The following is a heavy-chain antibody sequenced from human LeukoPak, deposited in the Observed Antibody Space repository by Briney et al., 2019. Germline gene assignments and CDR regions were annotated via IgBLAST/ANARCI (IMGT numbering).Heavy chain of an antibody. J-gene: IGHJ4*02. CDR1: GASISRHY. CDR2: FYYSGIT. Sequence: SETLSLTCTVSGASISRHYWNWIRQPPGRGLEWIGYFYYSGITNYNPSLKSRVTISVDTSKNQFSLKLTSVTAADTAVYCCARGSLRLFDYWGQGTLVTVSS. V-gene: IGHV4-59*11. CDR3: ARGSLRLFDY. D-gene: IGHD5/OR15-5a*01.